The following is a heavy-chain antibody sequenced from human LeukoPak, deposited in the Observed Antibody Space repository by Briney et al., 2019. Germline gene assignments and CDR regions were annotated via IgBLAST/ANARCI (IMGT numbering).Heavy chain of an antibody. CDR1: GVSFNDYY. CDR2: INHSGYT. V-gene: IGHV4-34*01. Sequence: PSETLSLTCAVSGVSFNDYYWSWVRQPPGNGLEWIGEINHSGYTNDSPSLKSRVTLSIDTSRKQFSLNLRSVTVADTGIYYCTRMTTGHDYWGQGTLVTVSS. CDR3: TRMTTGHDY. J-gene: IGHJ4*02. D-gene: IGHD4-17*01.